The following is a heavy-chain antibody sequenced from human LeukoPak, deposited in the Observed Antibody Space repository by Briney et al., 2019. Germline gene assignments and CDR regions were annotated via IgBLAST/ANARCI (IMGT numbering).Heavy chain of an antibody. J-gene: IGHJ4*02. V-gene: IGHV3-23*01. D-gene: IGHD2-21*02. CDR3: AKAGPVGYCGGDCYSYFDY. Sequence: PGGSLRLSCAASGFTFSSYAMSWVRQAPGKGLEWVSAISGSGGSTYYADSVKGRFTISRDNSKNTLYLQMNSLRAEDTAVYYCAKAGPVGYCGGDCYSYFDYWGQGTLVTVSS. CDR1: GFTFSSYA. CDR2: ISGSGGST.